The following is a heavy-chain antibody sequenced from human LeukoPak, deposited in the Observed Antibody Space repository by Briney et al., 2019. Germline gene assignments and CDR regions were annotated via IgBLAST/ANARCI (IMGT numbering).Heavy chain of an antibody. V-gene: IGHV3-23*01. CDR2: ISGSGGST. CDR1: GFTFSSYA. D-gene: IGHD1-26*01. CDR3: AKAPVSEIVEALPFDY. Sequence: GGSLRLSCAASGFTFSSYAMSWVRQAPGKGLEWVSAISGSGGSTYYADSVKGRFTISRDNSKNTLYLQMNSLRAEDTAVYYCAKAPVSEIVEALPFDYWGQGTLVTVSS. J-gene: IGHJ4*02.